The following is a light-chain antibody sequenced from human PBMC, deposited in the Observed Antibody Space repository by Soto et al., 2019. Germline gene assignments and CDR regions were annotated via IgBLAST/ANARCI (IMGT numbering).Light chain of an antibody. CDR1: QSITTW. CDR3: QQYNSYRWT. CDR2: KAT. Sequence: DTQMTQSPSTLSASVGDRVTITCRASQSITTWLAWYQQKPGKAPKLLISKATNLQSGVPSRFSGSGSGTEFTLTISSLQPDDFATYYCQQYNSYRWTFGQGTKVDI. V-gene: IGKV1-5*03. J-gene: IGKJ1*01.